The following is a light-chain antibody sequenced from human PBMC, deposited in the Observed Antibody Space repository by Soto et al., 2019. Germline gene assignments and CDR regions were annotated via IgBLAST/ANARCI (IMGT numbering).Light chain of an antibody. V-gene: IGKV3-15*01. CDR3: QQYKNWPRT. Sequence: EIVLTQSPATLSLSPGERATLSCRASQSVSSYLAWYQQKRGQAPRLLIYGASTRATDMPGRFSGSGSGTEFTLTISSLQSEDFAVYYCQQYKNWPRTFGRGTKVDIK. CDR2: GAS. J-gene: IGKJ4*02. CDR1: QSVSSY.